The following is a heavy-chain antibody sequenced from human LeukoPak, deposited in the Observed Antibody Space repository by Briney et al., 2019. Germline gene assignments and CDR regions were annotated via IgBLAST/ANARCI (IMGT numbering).Heavy chain of an antibody. CDR1: GFTFGDYA. D-gene: IGHD6-13*01. J-gene: IGHJ6*02. CDR2: IRRRAFGETA. Sequence: TGGSLTLSYTASGFTFGDYAVSWVRRAPGRGLEWVGLIRRRAFGETADYAASVKGRFTISRDDSKSIAYLQMNSLKTEDTAVYYCTREGAAAAYGMDVWGQGTTVTVSS. V-gene: IGHV3-49*04. CDR3: TREGAAAAYGMDV.